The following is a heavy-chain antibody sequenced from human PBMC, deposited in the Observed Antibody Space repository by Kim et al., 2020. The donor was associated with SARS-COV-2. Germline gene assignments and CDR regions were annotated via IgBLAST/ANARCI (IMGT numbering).Heavy chain of an antibody. D-gene: IGHD3-10*01. J-gene: IGHJ4*02. CDR3: ARQVTMIRGLSD. Sequence: NYNPSLKSRVTISVDTSKNRFSLKPSSVTAADTAVYYCARQVTMIRGLSDWGQGTLVTVSS. V-gene: IGHV4-59*08.